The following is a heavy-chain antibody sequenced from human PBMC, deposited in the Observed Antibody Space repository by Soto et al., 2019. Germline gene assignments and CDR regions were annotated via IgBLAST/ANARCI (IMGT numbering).Heavy chain of an antibody. D-gene: IGHD1-26*01. Sequence: SGPTLVNPTQTLTLTCTFSGFSLSTSGMCVSWIRQPPGKALEWLALIDWDDDKYYSTSLKTRLTISKDTSKNQVVLTMTNMDPLDTATYYCARTVVGATHYYYCYGMDVWGQGTTVTVSS. CDR3: ARTVVGATHYYYCYGMDV. J-gene: IGHJ6*02. CDR2: IDWDDDK. CDR1: GFSLSTSGMC. V-gene: IGHV2-70*01.